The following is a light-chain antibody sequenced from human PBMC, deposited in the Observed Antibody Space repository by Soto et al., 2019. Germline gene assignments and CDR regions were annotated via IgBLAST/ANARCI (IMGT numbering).Light chain of an antibody. CDR2: GAS. V-gene: IGKV3-20*01. CDR1: QSVSSSY. CDR3: QQYGSSLYT. J-gene: IGKJ2*01. Sequence: EIVLTQSPGTLSLSPGERATLSCRASQSVSSSYLAWYQQKPGQAPRLLSYGASSRATGIPDRFSGSGSGTDFTLTLSRLEPEDFAVYYCQQYGSSLYTFGQGTKLEIK.